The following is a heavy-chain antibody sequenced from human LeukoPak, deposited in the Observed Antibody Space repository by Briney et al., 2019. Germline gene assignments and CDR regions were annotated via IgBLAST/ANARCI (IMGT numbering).Heavy chain of an antibody. J-gene: IGHJ3*02. CDR1: GGSISSYY. D-gene: IGHD1-26*01. V-gene: IGHV4-59*01. Sequence: SETLSLTCTVSGGSISSYYWSWIRQPPGKGLEWIGYIYYSGSTSYNPSLKSRVTMSVDTSKNQFSLKLRSVTAADTAVYYCARYSGSYPHDAFEIWGQGTMVTVSS. CDR3: ARYSGSYPHDAFEI. CDR2: IYYSGST.